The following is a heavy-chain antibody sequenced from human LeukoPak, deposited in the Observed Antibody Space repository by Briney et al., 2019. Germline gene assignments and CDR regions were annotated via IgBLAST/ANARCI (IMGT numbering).Heavy chain of an antibody. CDR1: GNSW. Sequence: GGSLRLSCAASGNSWMHWVRQAPGKGLVWVSHINSDGSWTSYADSVKGRFTISKDNAKNTVYLQMNNLRAEDTAVYYCVSFYEAYWGRGTLVTVSS. CDR2: INSDGSWT. D-gene: IGHD2/OR15-2a*01. V-gene: IGHV3-74*01. J-gene: IGHJ4*02. CDR3: VSFYEAY.